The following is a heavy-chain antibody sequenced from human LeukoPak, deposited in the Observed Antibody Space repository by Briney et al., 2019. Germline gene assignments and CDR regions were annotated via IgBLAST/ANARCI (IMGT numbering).Heavy chain of an antibody. J-gene: IGHJ4*02. CDR1: GYSFTSYR. V-gene: IGHV5-51*01. CDR2: IYPGDSDT. Sequence: GESLKISCKGSGYSFTSYRIGWVRQMPGKGLEWMGIIYPGDSDTRYSPSFQGQVTISADKSISTAYLQWSSLKASDTAMYYCARHRSHYNQFADYWGQGTLVTVSS. D-gene: IGHD1-14*01. CDR3: ARHRSHYNQFADY.